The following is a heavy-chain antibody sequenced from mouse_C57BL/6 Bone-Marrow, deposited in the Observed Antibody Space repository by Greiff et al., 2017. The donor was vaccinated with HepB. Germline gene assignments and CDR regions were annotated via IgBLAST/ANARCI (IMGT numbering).Heavy chain of an antibody. D-gene: IGHD1-1*01. CDR3: ARVVRSYFDY. CDR2: ISSGSSTI. CDR1: GFTFRDYG. Sequence: EVQLVASGGGLVKPGGSLKLSCAASGFTFRDYGMHWVRQSPEQGLAWVAYISSGSSTIYYADTVKGRFTISRDNAKNTLFLQMTSLRSEDTAMYYCARVVRSYFDYGGQGTTLTVSS. V-gene: IGHV5-17*01. J-gene: IGHJ2*01.